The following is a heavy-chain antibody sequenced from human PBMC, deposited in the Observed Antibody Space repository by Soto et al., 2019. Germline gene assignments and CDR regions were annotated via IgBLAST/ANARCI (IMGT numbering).Heavy chain of an antibody. V-gene: IGHV3-11*05. D-gene: IGHD2-15*01. J-gene: IGHJ4*02. CDR2: ISTSTTYT. CDR3: ARDRGAYCRGGKCDSGAFFDY. CDR1: GFSFTDFY. Sequence: QVQLVESGGGLVKPGGSLRLSCAASGFSFTDFYMNWIRQVPGKGLEWVALISTSTTYTKYADSVKGRFTISRDNAKNSLYLQMSSLRAEDTAVYYCARDRGAYCRGGKCDSGAFFDYWGRGTLVNVSS.